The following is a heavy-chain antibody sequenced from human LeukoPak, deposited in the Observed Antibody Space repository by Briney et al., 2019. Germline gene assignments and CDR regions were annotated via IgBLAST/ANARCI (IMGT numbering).Heavy chain of an antibody. CDR3: ARNSIQLWPHDAFDI. D-gene: IGHD5-18*01. Sequence: GASVKVSCKASGYTFTSYYMHWVRQAPGQGLEWMGLINPTGGSTGYAQKFQGRVTMTRDTSISTAYMELSRLRSDDTAVYYCARNSIQLWPHDAFDIWGQGTMVTVSS. CDR1: GYTFTSYY. V-gene: IGHV1-46*01. J-gene: IGHJ3*02. CDR2: INPTGGST.